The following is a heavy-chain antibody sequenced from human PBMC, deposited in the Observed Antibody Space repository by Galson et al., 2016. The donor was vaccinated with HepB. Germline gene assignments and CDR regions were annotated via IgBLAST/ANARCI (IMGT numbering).Heavy chain of an antibody. CDR3: ARYSGRYPYYYYFGMDV. Sequence: SVKVSCKASGGTFSSYTISWVRQAPGQGLEWMGRIIPIFGTANYAQKFQGRVTITADESTTTAYMELSSRRSEDTAMYYCARYSGRYPYYYYFGMDVWGQGTTVTCSS. V-gene: IGHV1-69*13. CDR1: GGTFSSYT. J-gene: IGHJ6*02. D-gene: IGHD1-26*01. CDR2: IIPIFGTA.